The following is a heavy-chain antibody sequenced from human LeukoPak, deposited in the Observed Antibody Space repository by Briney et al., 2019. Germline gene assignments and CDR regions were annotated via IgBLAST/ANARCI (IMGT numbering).Heavy chain of an antibody. CDR1: GGSISGSSYY. V-gene: IGHV4-39*01. CDR3: ARARTTVVTLDY. CDR2: IYYSGST. D-gene: IGHD4-23*01. Sequence: SETLSLTCTVSGGSISGSSYYWGWIRQPPGKGLEWIGSIYYSGSTYYKPSLESRVTMSVDTSKNQFSLKLSSVTAADTAVYYCARARTTVVTLDYWGQGTLVTVSS. J-gene: IGHJ4*02.